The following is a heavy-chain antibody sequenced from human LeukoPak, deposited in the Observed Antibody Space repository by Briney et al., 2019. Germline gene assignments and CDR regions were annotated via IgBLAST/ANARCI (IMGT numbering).Heavy chain of an antibody. CDR1: GYIFSIYW. D-gene: IGHD6-13*01. Sequence: GDSLKISCKGSGYIFSIYWIAWVRQMPGRGLEWMGIIYPGDSDTRYSSSFQGQVTISADKSGTTAYLQWSSLKASDTAMYYCARGGQQLDNYFDYWGQGTLVTVSS. CDR3: ARGGQQLDNYFDY. J-gene: IGHJ4*02. CDR2: IYPGDSDT. V-gene: IGHV5-51*01.